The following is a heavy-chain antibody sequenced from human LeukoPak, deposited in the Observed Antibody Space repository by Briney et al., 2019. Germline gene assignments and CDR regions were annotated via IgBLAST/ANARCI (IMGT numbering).Heavy chain of an antibody. CDR2: INPSGGST. CDR1: GYTFTSYY. V-gene: IGHV1-46*01. Sequence: ASVKVSWKASGYTFTSYYMHWVRQAPGQGLEWMGIINPSGGSTSYAQKFQGRVTMTRDTSTSTVYMELSSLRSEDTAVYYCARVPYSSSWPSYFDYWGQGTLVTVSS. CDR3: ARVPYSSSWPSYFDY. J-gene: IGHJ4*02. D-gene: IGHD6-13*01.